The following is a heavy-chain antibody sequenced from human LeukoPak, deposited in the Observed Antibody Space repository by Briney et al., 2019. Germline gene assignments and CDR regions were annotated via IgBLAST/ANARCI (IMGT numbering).Heavy chain of an antibody. Sequence: SETLSLTCTVSGASVSSYYWIWIRQPAGRGLEWIGRIDASGSTNYNPSLKSRVTMSVDSSKNQFSLKVSSVAAADTAVYYCARKDGDIWGQGTMVTVSS. J-gene: IGHJ3*02. CDR1: GASVSSYY. V-gene: IGHV4-4*07. CDR3: ARKDGDI. CDR2: IDASGST. D-gene: IGHD5-24*01.